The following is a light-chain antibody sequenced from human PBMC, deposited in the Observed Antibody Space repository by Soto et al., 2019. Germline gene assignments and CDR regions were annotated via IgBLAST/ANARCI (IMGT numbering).Light chain of an antibody. J-gene: IGKJ1*01. Sequence: EIVLTQSPGTLSLSPGERATLSCRASQSVGTNYLAWFQQKPGQAPRLLIYATSTRATGIPDRFSGSGSGTDFTLTITRREPEDFAVYYCQQYDNSPRPFGQGTKVDIK. CDR3: QQYDNSPRP. CDR1: QSVGTNY. CDR2: ATS. V-gene: IGKV3-20*01.